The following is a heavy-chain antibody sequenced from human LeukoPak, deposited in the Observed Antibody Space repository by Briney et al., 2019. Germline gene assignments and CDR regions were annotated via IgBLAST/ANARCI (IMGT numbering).Heavy chain of an antibody. CDR1: GFTFSDYY. CDR3: ARTVGSWELDY. V-gene: IGHV3-11*04. Sequence: GGSLRLSCAASGFTFSDYYMSWIRQAPGEGLEWVSYISSGSSNTKYYADSVKGRFTISRDNAKNSLSLQMNSLRAEDTAVYYCARTVGSWELDYWGQGTLVTVSS. CDR2: ISSGSSNTK. J-gene: IGHJ4*02. D-gene: IGHD1-26*01.